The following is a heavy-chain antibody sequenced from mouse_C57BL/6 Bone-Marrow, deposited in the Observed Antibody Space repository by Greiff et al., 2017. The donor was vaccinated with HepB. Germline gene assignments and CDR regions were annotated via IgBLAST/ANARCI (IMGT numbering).Heavy chain of an antibody. V-gene: IGHV2-5*01. CDR3: VSSYYYGSSYEAY. D-gene: IGHD1-1*01. J-gene: IGHJ3*01. CDR2: IWRGGST. CDR1: GFSLTSYG. Sequence: VMLVESGPGLVQPSQSLSITCTVSGFSLTSYGVHWVRQSPGKGLEWLGVIWRGGSTDYNAAFMSRLSITKDNSKSQVFFKMNSLQADDTAIYYCVSSYYYGSSYEAYWGQGTLVTVSA.